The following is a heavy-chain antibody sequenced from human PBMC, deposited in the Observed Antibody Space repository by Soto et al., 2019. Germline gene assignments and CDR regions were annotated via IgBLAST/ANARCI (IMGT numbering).Heavy chain of an antibody. V-gene: IGHV1-69*13. D-gene: IGHD5-12*01. J-gene: IGHJ6*02. CDR1: GGTFNNYP. CDR3: ARGRGYSGDDHYYYFDMDV. CDR2: SIPIFGTA. Sequence: SGKVSCKASGGTFNNYPITWVRQAPGEGLEWMGGSIPIFGTANYAQKFQGRVTISVDESTSTAYMELSSLRSEDTAVYYCARGRGYSGDDHYYYFDMDVWGQGTTVTVCS.